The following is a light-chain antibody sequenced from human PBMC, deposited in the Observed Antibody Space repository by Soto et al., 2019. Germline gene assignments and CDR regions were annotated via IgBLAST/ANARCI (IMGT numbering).Light chain of an antibody. CDR1: QRLLYSSNNKNY. CDR3: QQYWTTPLT. V-gene: IGKV4-1*01. CDR2: WAA. J-gene: IGKJ4*01. Sequence: DIVMTQAPDSLAVSLGERATINCKSSQRLLYSSNNKNYLAWYQQKPGQPPNLLISWAATRESGVPDRFTGSGFGTDFTVPIRHLQAEDVAVYDCQQYWTTPLTFGGGTKVQL.